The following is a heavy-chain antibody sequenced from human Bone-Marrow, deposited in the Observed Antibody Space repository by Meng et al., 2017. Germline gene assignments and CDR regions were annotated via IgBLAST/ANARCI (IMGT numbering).Heavy chain of an antibody. D-gene: IGHD1-1*01. V-gene: IGHV6-1*01. J-gene: IGHJ4*02. CDR3: ARDGTSWYFFDY. CDR2: TYYRSRWYS. CDR1: GDSVSSNSAT. Sequence: VQLQQSGPGLVKPSQTLSLTCAISGDSVSSNSATWNWIRQSPSRGLEWLGRTYYRSRWYSDYAVSVQSRITINPDTSKNQFSLQLNSLTPEDSAVYYCARDGTSWYFFDYWGQGTLVTVSS.